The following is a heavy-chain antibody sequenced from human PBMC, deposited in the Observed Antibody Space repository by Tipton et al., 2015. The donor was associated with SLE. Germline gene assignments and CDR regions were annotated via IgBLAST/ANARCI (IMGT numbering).Heavy chain of an antibody. CDR3: ARGRYCSSTSCSYYFDY. V-gene: IGHV4-34*01. CDR1: GGSFSGYY. CDR2: INHSGST. Sequence: TLSLTCAVYGGSFSGYYWSWIRQPPGKGLEWIGEINHSGSTNYNPSLKSRVTISIDTPKNQFSLKVSSVTAADTAVYHCARGRYCSSTSCSYYFDYWGQGTLVTVSS. J-gene: IGHJ4*02. D-gene: IGHD2-2*01.